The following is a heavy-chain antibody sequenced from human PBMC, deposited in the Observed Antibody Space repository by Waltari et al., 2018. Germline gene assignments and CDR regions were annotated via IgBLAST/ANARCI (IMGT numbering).Heavy chain of an antibody. CDR1: GGSISSGSYY. Sequence: QVQLQESGPGLVKPSQTLSLTCTVSGGSISSGSYYWSWIRQPAGKGLEWIGYIYTSGSTTYHPSLKSPVTISVDTSKNQFSLKLSSVTAADTAGYYCARATDYGGISPTYWGQGTLVTVSS. D-gene: IGHD4-17*01. J-gene: IGHJ4*02. CDR3: ARATDYGGISPTY. CDR2: IYTSGST. V-gene: IGHV4-61*09.